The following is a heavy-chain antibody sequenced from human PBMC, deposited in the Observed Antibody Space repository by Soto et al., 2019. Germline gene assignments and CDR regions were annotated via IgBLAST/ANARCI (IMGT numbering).Heavy chain of an antibody. D-gene: IGHD1-26*01. CDR1: GFSFSSYW. V-gene: IGHV3-74*01. CDR3: AGDIRIVGGTGGLDS. Sequence: EVQLVESGGGLVQPGGSARLSCAASGFSFSSYWMHWVRQAPGKGPVWVSRSNNDGSSTSYADSVKGRFPISRDNAKNTLYLQMNGLRAEDTAVYYCAGDIRIVGGTGGLDSWGQGTLVTVSS. CDR2: SNNDGSST. J-gene: IGHJ4*02.